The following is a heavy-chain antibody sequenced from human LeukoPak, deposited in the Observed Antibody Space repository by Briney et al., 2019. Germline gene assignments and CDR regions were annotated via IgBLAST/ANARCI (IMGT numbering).Heavy chain of an antibody. Sequence: GGSLRLSCAASGFPFSSYGMHWVRQAPGKGLEWVAAISNDGNNKFYADSVKGRFTISRDNSKNTLYLQMNSLRAEDTAVYYCAKPPTLYYGSGWGQGTLVTVSS. J-gene: IGHJ4*02. D-gene: IGHD3-10*01. CDR3: AKPPTLYYGSG. CDR2: ISNDGNNK. CDR1: GFPFSSYG. V-gene: IGHV3-30*18.